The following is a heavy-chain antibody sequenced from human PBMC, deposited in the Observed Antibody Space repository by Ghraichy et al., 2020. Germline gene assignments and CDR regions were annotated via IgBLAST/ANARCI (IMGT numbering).Heavy chain of an antibody. Sequence: GGSLRLSCAASGFTLSDYWMNWVRQAPGKGPEWVAIIKQDGSEKHYVDSVEGRFTISRDNAENSLHLQMNSLRVEDTAVYYCARSSGWVLDYWGQGNLVTVSS. CDR2: IKQDGSEK. CDR1: GFTLSDYW. CDR3: ARSSGWVLDY. V-gene: IGHV3-7*01. J-gene: IGHJ4*02. D-gene: IGHD1-26*01.